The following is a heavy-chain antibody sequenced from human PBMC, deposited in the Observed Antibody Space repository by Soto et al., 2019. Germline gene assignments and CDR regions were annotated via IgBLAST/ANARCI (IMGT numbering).Heavy chain of an antibody. CDR3: ARDEGMRCVDI. J-gene: IGHJ3*02. Sequence: VGPLRLSCAASGFIFSGYGMSCGSQTPGKGLEWVANMKEDGSDEYYVDSVKGRFTISRDNAKNSLYLQMSSLRADDTAVYYRARDEGMRCVDIWGQGTMVTLSS. V-gene: IGHV3-7*01. CDR2: MKEDGSDE. CDR1: GFIFSGYG. D-gene: IGHD2-8*01.